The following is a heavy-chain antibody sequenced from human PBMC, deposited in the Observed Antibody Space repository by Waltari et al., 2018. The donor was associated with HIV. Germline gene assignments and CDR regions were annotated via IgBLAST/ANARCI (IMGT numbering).Heavy chain of an antibody. CDR3: ARDPPSRSQEQLVPFSGMDV. J-gene: IGHJ6*02. CDR1: YY. D-gene: IGHD6-13*01. Sequence: YYMHWVRQAPGQGLEWMGIINPSGGSTSYAQKFQGRVTMTRDTSTSTVYMELSSLRSEDTAVYYCARDPPSRSQEQLVPFSGMDVWGQGTTVTVSS. CDR2: INPSGGST. V-gene: IGHV1-46*03.